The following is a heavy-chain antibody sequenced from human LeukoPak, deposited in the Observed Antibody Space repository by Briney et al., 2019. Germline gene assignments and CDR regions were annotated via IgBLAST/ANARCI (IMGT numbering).Heavy chain of an antibody. CDR1: DDSISRYY. CDR2: IYTGGNT. V-gene: IGHV4-4*09. D-gene: IGHD2-2*01. J-gene: IGHJ4*02. CDR3: AGPASPLEV. Sequence: PSETLSLTCTVSDDSISRYYWSWIRQPPGKGLEWIGYIYTGGNTNYNPSLKSRVTISVDTSKNQLSLKLSSVTAADTAVYYCAGPASPLEVWGQGTAVTVSS.